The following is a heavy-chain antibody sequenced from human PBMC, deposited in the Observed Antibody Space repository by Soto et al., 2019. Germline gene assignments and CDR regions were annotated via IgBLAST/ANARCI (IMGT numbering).Heavy chain of an antibody. CDR2: IREGGGSA. CDR3: ARGFSVGKAAPTDC. CDR1: GFTFSSFA. Sequence: EMQLLESGGGLVQPGGSLRLSCAASGFTFSSFAMNWVRQAPGKGLDWVSAIREGGGSAYSADAVKGRFAISRDSSTNTPYLQIRGLMAEDTAVYYCARGFSVGKAAPTDCWGQGSLVTDS. V-gene: IGHV3-23*01. D-gene: IGHD2-15*01. J-gene: IGHJ4*02.